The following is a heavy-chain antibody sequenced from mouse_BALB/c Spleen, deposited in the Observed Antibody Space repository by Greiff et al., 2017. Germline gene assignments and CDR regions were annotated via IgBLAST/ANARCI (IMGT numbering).Heavy chain of an antibody. CDR1: GYAFSSYW. CDR3: ARTYYGSYGRAMDY. J-gene: IGHJ4*01. V-gene: IGHV1-55*01. CDR2: IYPGSGST. Sequence: QVQLKQSGAELVRPGSSVKISCKASGYAFSSYWMNWVKQRPGQGLEWIGNIYPGSGSTNYDEKFKSKATLTADKSSSTAYMQLSSLTSEDSAVYFCARTYYGSYGRAMDYWGQGTSVTVSS. D-gene: IGHD1-1*01.